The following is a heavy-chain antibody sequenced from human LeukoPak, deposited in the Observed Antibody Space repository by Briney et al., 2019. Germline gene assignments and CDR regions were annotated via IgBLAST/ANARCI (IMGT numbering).Heavy chain of an antibody. CDR3: ARELGGTKTGGFDI. Sequence: GGSLRLSCAASGFRFSYRDMHWVRQAPGKGLEFVSSIGAAGAHTFYADSVKGRFTISRDNFQSTMYLQMDGLRPKDSAVYYCARELGGTKTGGFDIWGQGTVVTVSS. CDR1: GFRFSYRD. V-gene: IGHV3-64*02. CDR2: IGAAGAHT. J-gene: IGHJ3*02. D-gene: IGHD1-14*01.